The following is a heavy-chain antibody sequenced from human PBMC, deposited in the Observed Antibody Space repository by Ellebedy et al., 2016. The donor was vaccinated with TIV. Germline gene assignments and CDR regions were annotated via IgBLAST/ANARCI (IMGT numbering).Heavy chain of an antibody. Sequence: SETLSLTCTVSGGSISSSSYYWVWLRQPPGKGLEWIGSINYSGSTYYNPSLKSRVTISVDTSKNQFSLKLSSVTAADTAKYYCARGQFARLLEWPHGFDQWGQGTLVTVSS. J-gene: IGHJ4*02. D-gene: IGHD3-3*01. CDR2: INYSGST. CDR1: GGSISSSSYY. V-gene: IGHV4-39*07. CDR3: ARGQFARLLEWPHGFDQ.